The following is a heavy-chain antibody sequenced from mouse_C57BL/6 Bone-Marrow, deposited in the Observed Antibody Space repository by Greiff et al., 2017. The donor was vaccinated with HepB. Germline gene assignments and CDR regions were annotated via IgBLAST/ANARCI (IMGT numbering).Heavy chain of an antibody. Sequence: EVKLMESGGGLVQSGRSLRLSCATSGFTFSDFYMEWVRQAPGKGLEWIAASRNKANDYTTEYSASVKGRFIVSRDTSQSILYLQMNALRAEDTAIYYCARGKFITTGVADWYFDVWGTGTTVTVSS. J-gene: IGHJ1*03. CDR2: SRNKANDYTT. V-gene: IGHV7-1*01. CDR1: GFTFSDFY. D-gene: IGHD1-1*01. CDR3: ARGKFITTGVADWYFDV.